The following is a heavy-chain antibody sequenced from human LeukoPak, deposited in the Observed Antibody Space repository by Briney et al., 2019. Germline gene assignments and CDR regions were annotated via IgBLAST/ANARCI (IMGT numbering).Heavy chain of an antibody. CDR2: INTTTGNP. CDR1: GYTFTNFP. V-gene: IGHV7-4-1*02. Sequence: ASVKVSCNPSGYTFTNFPINWVRQAPGQGLEWMGWINTTTGNPTYAQGLTGQFVFSLDTSVSTAYLQITSLKTEDIGVYYCARGHDTTGYFAYWGQGSLVTVSS. J-gene: IGHJ4*02. D-gene: IGHD3-9*01. CDR3: ARGHDTTGYFAY.